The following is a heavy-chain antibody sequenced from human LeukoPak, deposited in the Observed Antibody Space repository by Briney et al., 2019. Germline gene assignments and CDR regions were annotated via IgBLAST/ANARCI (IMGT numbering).Heavy chain of an antibody. V-gene: IGHV4-59*08. CDR2: VYYSGDR. CDR1: GGSTSAFY. CDR3: ARHPFSTPFDY. J-gene: IGHJ4*02. D-gene: IGHD2/OR15-2a*01. Sequence: PSETLSLTCSVSGGSTSAFYWSWIRQPPGKGLEWIGYVYYSGDRNYNPSLKSRVSMSLDTSKNQVSLRLSSVTAADTAVYYCARHPFSTPFDYWGRGTLVTVSS.